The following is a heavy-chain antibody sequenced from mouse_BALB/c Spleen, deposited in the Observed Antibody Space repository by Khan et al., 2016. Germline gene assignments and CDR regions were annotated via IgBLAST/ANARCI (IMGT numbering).Heavy chain of an antibody. V-gene: IGHV3-2*02. Sequence: EVQLQESGPGLVKPSQSLSLTCTVTGYSITSDYAWNWIRQFPGNKLEWMGYISYSGSTSYNPSLKSRISITRDTSKNQFFLQLNSVTTEDTATXDGATYYYVTSHYAMDYWGQGTSVTVSS. CDR3: ATYYYVTSHYAMDY. CDR1: GYSITSDYA. D-gene: IGHD1-1*01. CDR2: ISYSGST. J-gene: IGHJ4*01.